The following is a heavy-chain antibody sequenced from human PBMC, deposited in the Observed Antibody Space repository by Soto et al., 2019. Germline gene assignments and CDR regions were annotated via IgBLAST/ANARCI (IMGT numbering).Heavy chain of an antibody. Sequence: GASVKVSCKASGYTFTGYYMHWVRQAPGQGLEWMGWINPNSGGTNYAQKFQGRVTMTRDTSISTAYMELSRLRSDDTAVYYCARTSALGLIAAAGTTHYFDYWGQGTLVTVPQ. CDR3: ARTSALGLIAAAGTTHYFDY. CDR2: INPNSGGT. V-gene: IGHV1-2*02. D-gene: IGHD6-13*01. J-gene: IGHJ4*02. CDR1: GYTFTGYY.